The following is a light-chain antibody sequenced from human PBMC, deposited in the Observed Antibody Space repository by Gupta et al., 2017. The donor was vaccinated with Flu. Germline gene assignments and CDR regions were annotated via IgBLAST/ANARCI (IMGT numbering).Light chain of an antibody. J-gene: IGLJ3*02. CDR3: LLHFGCVWL. CDR1: TEAVTSGSW. V-gene: IGLV7-43*01. CDR2: STT. Sequence: TVTLTCASSTEAVTSGSWPNWFQQQPGHAPWALIYSTTNKPSWPPDRFSGSLLGGKAALTLSGVQPEDEAEYYFLLHFGCVWLFDGGTRLTGL.